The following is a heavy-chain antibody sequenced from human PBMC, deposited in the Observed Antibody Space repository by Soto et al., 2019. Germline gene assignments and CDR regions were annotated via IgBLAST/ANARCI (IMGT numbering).Heavy chain of an antibody. Sequence: ASVKVSCKASGYTFTSYDINWVRQATGQGLEWMGWMNPNSGNTGYAQKFQGRVTMTRNTSISTAYMELSSLRSEDTAVYYCARGGNYDFWSGHAYYYYMDVWGKGTTVTVSS. CDR3: ARGGNYDFWSGHAYYYYMDV. D-gene: IGHD3-3*01. V-gene: IGHV1-8*01. CDR2: MNPNSGNT. J-gene: IGHJ6*03. CDR1: GYTFTSYD.